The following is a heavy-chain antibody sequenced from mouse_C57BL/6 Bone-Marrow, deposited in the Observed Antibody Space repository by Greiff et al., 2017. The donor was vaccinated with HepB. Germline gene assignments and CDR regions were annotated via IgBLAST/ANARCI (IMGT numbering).Heavy chain of an antibody. V-gene: IGHV1-61*01. J-gene: IGHJ2*01. D-gene: IGHD2-1*01. CDR1: GYTFTSYW. Sequence: QVQLQQPGAELVRPGSSVKLSCKASGYTFTSYWMDWVKQRPGQGLEWIGNIYPSDSETHYNQKFKDKATLTVDKSSSTAYMQLSSLTSEDSAVYYCHLLRVGDYWGQGTTLTVSS. CDR2: IYPSDSET. CDR3: HLLRVGDY.